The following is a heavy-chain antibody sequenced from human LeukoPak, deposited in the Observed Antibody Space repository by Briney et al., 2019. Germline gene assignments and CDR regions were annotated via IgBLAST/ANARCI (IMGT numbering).Heavy chain of an antibody. D-gene: IGHD3-10*01. Sequence: GASVKVSCKASGGTFSSYAISWVRQAPGQGLEWMGGIIPIFGTANYAQKFQGRVTITADESTSTAYMELSSLRSEDTAVYYCARAGRGVMALFWFDPWGQGTLVTVSS. CDR3: ARAGRGVMALFWFDP. J-gene: IGHJ5*02. V-gene: IGHV1-69*13. CDR1: GGTFSSYA. CDR2: IIPIFGTA.